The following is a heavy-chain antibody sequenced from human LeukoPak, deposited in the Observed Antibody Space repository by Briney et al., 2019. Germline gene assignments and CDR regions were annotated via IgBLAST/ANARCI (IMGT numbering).Heavy chain of an antibody. CDR1: GYTFTSYD. CDR3: ARVMGSRPYLKQKLAY. D-gene: IGHD6-6*01. V-gene: IGHV1-8*01. CDR2: MNPNSGNT. J-gene: IGHJ4*02. Sequence: ASVKVSCKASGYTFTSYDINWVRQATGQGLEWMGWMNPNSGNTGYAQKFQGRVTMTRNTSISTAYMELSSLRSEDTAVYYCARVMGSRPYLKQKLAYWGQGTLVTVSS.